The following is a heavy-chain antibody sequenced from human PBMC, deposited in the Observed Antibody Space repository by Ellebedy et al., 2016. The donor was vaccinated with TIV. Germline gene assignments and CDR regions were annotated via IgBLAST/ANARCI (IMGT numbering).Heavy chain of an antibody. D-gene: IGHD4-23*01. Sequence: GESLKISCAASGFAVTTNYIYWVRPAPGKGLGWVSVIFSAADGGETHYADSVKGRFTIPRDNSKNTLDLQMISLRAEDTAVYYCARDPVGVGPAFDVWGQGTVVTVSS. CDR2: IFSAADGGET. J-gene: IGHJ3*01. CDR3: ARDPVGVGPAFDV. V-gene: IGHV3-53*01. CDR1: GFAVTTNY.